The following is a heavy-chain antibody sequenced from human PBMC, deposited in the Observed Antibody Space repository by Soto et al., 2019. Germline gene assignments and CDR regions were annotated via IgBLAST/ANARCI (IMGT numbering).Heavy chain of an antibody. Sequence: ASVKVSCKASGYTFTGYYMHWVRQAPGQGLEWMGWINPNSGGTNYAQKFQGWVTMTRDTSIGTAYMELSRLRSDDTAVYYCARDSTMIVVARIGLDKYYFDYWGQGTLVTVSS. D-gene: IGHD3-22*01. CDR1: GYTFTGYY. J-gene: IGHJ4*02. V-gene: IGHV1-2*04. CDR2: INPNSGGT. CDR3: ARDSTMIVVARIGLDKYYFDY.